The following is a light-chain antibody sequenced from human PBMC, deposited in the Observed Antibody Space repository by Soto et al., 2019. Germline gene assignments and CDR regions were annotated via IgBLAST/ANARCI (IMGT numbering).Light chain of an antibody. J-gene: IGKJ1*01. CDR2: DAS. V-gene: IGKV1-5*01. Sequence: DIQMTQSPSTLSASVGDRVTITCRASQSISSWLAWYQQKPGKAPKLLIYDASSLESGVPSRFSGSGSVTESTLTISSLQPDDFATYYCQQYNSYSRTFGQGTKVEIK. CDR3: QQYNSYSRT. CDR1: QSISSW.